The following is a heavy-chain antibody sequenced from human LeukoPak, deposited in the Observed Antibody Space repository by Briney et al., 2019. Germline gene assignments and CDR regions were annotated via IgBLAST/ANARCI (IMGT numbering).Heavy chain of an antibody. J-gene: IGHJ4*02. CDR1: APSINSYF. CDR2: IYTSGTTNY. CDR3: ARVGYGLAGIDY. D-gene: IGHD6-13*01. V-gene: IGHV4-4*07. Sequence: PSETLSLTCTVSAPSINSYFWSWIRQPAGKGLEWIGRIYTSGTTNYNYNPSLKSRVTMSVDTSKNQFSLKLSSVTAADTAVYYCARVGYGLAGIDYWGQGTLVTVSS.